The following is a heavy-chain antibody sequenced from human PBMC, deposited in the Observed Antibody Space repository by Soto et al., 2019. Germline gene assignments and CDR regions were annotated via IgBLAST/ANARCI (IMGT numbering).Heavy chain of an antibody. CDR3: ARPANTVADHFDL. Sequence: ESLKISCQVSGYTFTIYWIGWVRQMPGKGLAWMGIIYPSDSDTRYSPSFQGQVTIPADQSINTAYLQWDSLKASDTAIYYCARPANTVADHFDLWGQGTPVTVSS. V-gene: IGHV5-51*01. J-gene: IGHJ4*02. CDR2: IYPSDSDT. D-gene: IGHD4-17*01. CDR1: GYTFTIYW.